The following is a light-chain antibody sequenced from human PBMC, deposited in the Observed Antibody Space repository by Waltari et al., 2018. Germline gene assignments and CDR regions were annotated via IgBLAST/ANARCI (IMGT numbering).Light chain of an antibody. Sequence: DIQMTQSPSTLSASVGDRVTITCRASQSISSWLAWYQQKPGKAPKRLSYKASSLESGVPSRFSGSGSGTEFTLTISSLQPDDFATYYCQQYNSRRWTFGQGTKVEIK. CDR1: QSISSW. J-gene: IGKJ1*01. V-gene: IGKV1-5*03. CDR2: KAS. CDR3: QQYNSRRWT.